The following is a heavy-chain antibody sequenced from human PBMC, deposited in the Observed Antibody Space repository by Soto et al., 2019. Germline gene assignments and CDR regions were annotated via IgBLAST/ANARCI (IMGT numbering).Heavy chain of an antibody. CDR1: GFTFSSYG. CDR2: IWYDGSNK. D-gene: IGHD3-16*02. J-gene: IGHJ4*02. Sequence: GGSLRLSCAASGFTFSSYGMHWVRQAPGKGLEWVAVIWYDGSNKYYADSVKGRFTISRDNSKNTLYLQMNSLRAEDTAVYYCARDGTGYDYIWGSYRQYYFDYWGQGTLVTVSS. CDR3: ARDGTGYDYIWGSYRQYYFDY. V-gene: IGHV3-33*01.